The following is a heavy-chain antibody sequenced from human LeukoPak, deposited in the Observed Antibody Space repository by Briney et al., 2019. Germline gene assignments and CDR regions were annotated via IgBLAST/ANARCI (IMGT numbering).Heavy chain of an antibody. J-gene: IGHJ5*02. CDR3: ARSGYYGSGSYHNWFDP. Sequence: ASVKVSCKASDYTFTSYGISWVRQAPGQGLEWMGWISAHNGNANYAQKLQGRVTMTTDTSTSTAYMELRSLRSDDTAVYYCARSGYYGSGSYHNWFDPWGQGTLVTVSS. D-gene: IGHD3-10*01. CDR1: DYTFTSYG. V-gene: IGHV1-18*04. CDR2: ISAHNGNA.